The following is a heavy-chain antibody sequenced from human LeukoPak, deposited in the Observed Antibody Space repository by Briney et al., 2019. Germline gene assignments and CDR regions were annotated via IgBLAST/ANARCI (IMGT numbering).Heavy chain of an antibody. V-gene: IGHV3-30*18. CDR2: ISYDGSNK. CDR3: AKDLSEKYSLDY. D-gene: IGHD2-21*01. Sequence: GGSLRLSCAASGFTLSSYGMHWVRQAPGKGLEWVAVISYDGSNKYYADSVRGRFTISRDNSKNTLSLQMNSLRGEDTAVYYCAKDLSEKYSLDYWGQGTLVIVSS. CDR1: GFTLSSYG. J-gene: IGHJ4*02.